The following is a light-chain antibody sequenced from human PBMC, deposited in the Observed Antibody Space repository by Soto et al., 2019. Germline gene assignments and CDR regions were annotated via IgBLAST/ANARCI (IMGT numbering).Light chain of an antibody. CDR3: SSYAGSNNVV. J-gene: IGLJ2*01. V-gene: IGLV2-8*01. CDR2: EVS. Sequence: QSALTQPPSAPGFPGQPVTISGPGTSSDVGGYNYVSWYQQHPGKAPKLMIYEVSKRPSGVPDRFSGSKSGNTASLTVSGLQAEDEADYYCSSYAGSNNVVFGGGTKLTVL. CDR1: SSDVGGYNY.